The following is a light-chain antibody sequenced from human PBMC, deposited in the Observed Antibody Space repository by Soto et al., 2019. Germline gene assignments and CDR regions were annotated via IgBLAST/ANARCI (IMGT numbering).Light chain of an antibody. V-gene: IGLV2-8*01. CDR2: EVN. CDR3: SSHGGNSPYV. CDR1: TSDIGGYDY. J-gene: IGLJ1*01. Sequence: QSALTQPPSASGSPGQSVAISCTGTTSDIGGYDYVSWYQQHPGKAPKLMIYEVNKRPSGVPDRFSGSKSGNTASLTVSGLQAEDEADYYCSSHGGNSPYVFGTGTKLPVL.